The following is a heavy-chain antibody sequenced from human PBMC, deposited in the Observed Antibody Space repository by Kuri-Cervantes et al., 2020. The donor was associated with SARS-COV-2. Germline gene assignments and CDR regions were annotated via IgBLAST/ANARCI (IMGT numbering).Heavy chain of an antibody. CDR1: GGSFSGYY. Sequence: SETLSLTCAVYGGSFSGYYWSWIRQPPGKGLEWIGEINHSGSTNYNPSLKGRVTISVDTSKNQFSLKLSSVTAADTAVYYCARGGFIVVVPAVPFDYWGQGTLVTVSS. D-gene: IGHD2-2*01. V-gene: IGHV4-34*01. J-gene: IGHJ4*02. CDR3: ARGGFIVVVPAVPFDY. CDR2: INHSGST.